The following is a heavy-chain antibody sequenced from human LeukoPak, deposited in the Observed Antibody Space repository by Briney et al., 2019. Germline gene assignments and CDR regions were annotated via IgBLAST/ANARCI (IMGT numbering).Heavy chain of an antibody. J-gene: IGHJ4*02. CDR1: GFNFIDYS. V-gene: IGHV3-48*01. CDR2: IGISSGNT. CDR3: ARATYYDYVWGSYRYEAYFDY. Sequence: GGSLRLSCAASGFNFIDYSMNWVRQAPGKGLEWISYIGISSGNTKYADSVKGRFTISRDKARNSLYLQMNSLRVEDTAVYYCARATYYDYVWGSYRYEAYFDYWGQGTLVTVSS. D-gene: IGHD3-16*02.